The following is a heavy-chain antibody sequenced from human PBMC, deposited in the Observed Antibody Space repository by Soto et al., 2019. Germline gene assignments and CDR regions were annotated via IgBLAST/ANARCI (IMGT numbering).Heavy chain of an antibody. Sequence: ASVKVSCKASGYTFTSYDINWVRQATGQGLEWMGWMNPNSGNTGYAQKFQGRVTMTRNTSISTAYMGLSSLRSEDTAVYYCARAVTTYYYYYYYMDVWGKGTTVTVSS. CDR2: MNPNSGNT. CDR1: GYTFTSYD. CDR3: ARAVTTYYYYYYYMDV. J-gene: IGHJ6*03. V-gene: IGHV1-8*01. D-gene: IGHD4-4*01.